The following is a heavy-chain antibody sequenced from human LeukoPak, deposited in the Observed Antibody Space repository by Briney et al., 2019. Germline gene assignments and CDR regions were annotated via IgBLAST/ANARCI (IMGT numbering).Heavy chain of an antibody. Sequence: SETLSLTCSVSGYSITSTSFWAWIRQTPGKGLEWIGSINHLGSAYYNPSLESRVTISVDTSKNHFSLNLKSVTAADTAVYYCARRPSSSFNWFDPWGQGTLVTVSS. CDR1: GYSITSTSF. V-gene: IGHV4-38-2*02. D-gene: IGHD6-6*01. CDR3: ARRPSSSFNWFDP. J-gene: IGHJ5*02. CDR2: INHLGSA.